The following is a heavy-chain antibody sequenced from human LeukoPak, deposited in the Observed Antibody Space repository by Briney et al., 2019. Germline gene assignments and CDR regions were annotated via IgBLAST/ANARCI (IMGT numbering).Heavy chain of an antibody. D-gene: IGHD3-3*01. CDR3: ARETYYDFWSGYYERPVAFDI. J-gene: IGHJ3*02. CDR2: IYYSGST. V-gene: IGHV4-61*01. Sequence: SETLSLTCTVSGGSVSSGSYYWSWIRQPPGKGLEWIGYIYYSGSTNYNPSLKSRVTISVDTSKNQFSLKLSSVTAADTAVYYCARETYYDFWSGYYERPVAFDIWGQGTMVTVSS. CDR1: GGSVSSGSYY.